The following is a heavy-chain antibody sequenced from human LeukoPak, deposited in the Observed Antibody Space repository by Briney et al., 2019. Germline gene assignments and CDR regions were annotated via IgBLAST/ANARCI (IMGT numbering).Heavy chain of an antibody. Sequence: PGGSLRLSCAASGFTFSSYTMNWVRQAPGKGLEWVPSISSTSSSIYYADSWKGRFTISRDNAKNSLYLQMSSLRAEDTAVYYCARETELAYWGQGTLVTVSS. D-gene: IGHD6-6*01. J-gene: IGHJ4*02. V-gene: IGHV3-21*01. CDR3: ARETELAY. CDR2: ISSTSSSI. CDR1: GFTFSSYT.